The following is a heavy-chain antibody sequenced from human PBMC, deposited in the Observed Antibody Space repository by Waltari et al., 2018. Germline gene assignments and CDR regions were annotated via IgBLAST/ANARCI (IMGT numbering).Heavy chain of an antibody. CDR2: INSDGTIT. D-gene: IGHD3-16*01. J-gene: IGHJ4*02. CDR1: GFTLRGFC. V-gene: IGHV3-74*01. CDR3: ARGMGDY. Sequence: EVRLVESGGGLVQPGGSLRLSCAASGFTLRGFCMHWVRQAPGKGLVWVSRINSDGTITTYADSVKGRFTISRDNAKNTLYLQMNSLRAEDTAVYYCARGMGDYWGQGTLVTVSS.